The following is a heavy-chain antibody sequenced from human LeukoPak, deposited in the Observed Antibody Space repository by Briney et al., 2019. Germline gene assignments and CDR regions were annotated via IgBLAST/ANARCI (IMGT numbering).Heavy chain of an antibody. D-gene: IGHD3-22*01. CDR3: ARDGSGYYFGGVYYYYMDV. Sequence: PSETLSLTCTVSGGSISSYYWSWIRQPAGKGLEWIGRIYTSGSTNYNPSLKSRVTMSVDTSKNQFSLKLSSVTAADTAVYYCARDGSGYYFGGVYYYYMDVWGKGTTVTISS. V-gene: IGHV4-4*07. CDR2: IYTSGST. CDR1: GGSISSYY. J-gene: IGHJ6*03.